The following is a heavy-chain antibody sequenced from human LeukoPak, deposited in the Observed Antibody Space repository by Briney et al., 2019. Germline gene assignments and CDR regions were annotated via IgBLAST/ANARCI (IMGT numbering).Heavy chain of an antibody. CDR2: IYYSGST. J-gene: IGHJ4*02. Sequence: PSETLSLTCTVSGGSISSSSYYWGWIRQPPGKGLEWIGSIYYSGSTYYNPSLKSRVTISVDTSKNQFSLKLSSVIAADTAVYYCASLRRTGDLPTFDYWGQGTLVTVSS. D-gene: IGHD7-27*01. V-gene: IGHV4-39*01. CDR1: GGSISSSSYY. CDR3: ASLRRTGDLPTFDY.